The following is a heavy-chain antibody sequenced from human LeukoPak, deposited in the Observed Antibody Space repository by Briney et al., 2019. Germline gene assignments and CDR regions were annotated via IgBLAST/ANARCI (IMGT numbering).Heavy chain of an antibody. Sequence: SETLSLTCTVSGGSISSYYWSWIRQPPGKGLEWIGYIYTSGSTNYNPSLKSRVTISVDTSKNQFSLKLSSVTAADTAVYYCARANGVPAAIPSAGWFDPWGQGTLVTVSS. D-gene: IGHD2-2*02. V-gene: IGHV4-4*09. CDR3: ARANGVPAAIPSAGWFDP. J-gene: IGHJ5*02. CDR1: GGSISSYY. CDR2: IYTSGST.